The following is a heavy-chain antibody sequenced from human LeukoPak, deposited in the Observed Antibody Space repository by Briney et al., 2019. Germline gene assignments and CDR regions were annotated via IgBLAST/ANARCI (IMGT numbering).Heavy chain of an antibody. J-gene: IGHJ4*02. CDR1: GFTVSSNY. V-gene: IGHV3-53*01. Sequence: QPGGSLRLSCAASGFTVSSNYMSWVRQAPGKGLEWVSIIYSGGSTYYADSVKGRFTISRDNSENTLYLQMNSLRAEDTAVYYCARGRPYSYGSGQFDYWGQGTLVTVSS. CDR2: IYSGGST. CDR3: ARGRPYSYGSGQFDY. D-gene: IGHD3-10*01.